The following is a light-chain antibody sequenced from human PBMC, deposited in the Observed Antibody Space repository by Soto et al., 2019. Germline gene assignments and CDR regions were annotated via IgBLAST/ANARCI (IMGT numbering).Light chain of an antibody. J-gene: IGKJ3*01. CDR3: QLYGTSPGFT. CDR2: DAS. V-gene: IGKV3-20*01. Sequence: EVVLTQSPGTLSLSPGERATLSCRASQSVRSTLLAWYQQKPGQAPRLLIYDASRRATGIPDRFSGSGSGTDFALTLSSLEPEDFAVYYCQLYGTSPGFTFGPGTKVDI. CDR1: QSVRSTL.